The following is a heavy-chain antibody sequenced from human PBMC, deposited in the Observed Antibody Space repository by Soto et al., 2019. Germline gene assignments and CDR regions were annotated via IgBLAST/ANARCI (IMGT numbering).Heavy chain of an antibody. CDR2: IRSKTDGGTT. V-gene: IGHV3-15*01. D-gene: IGHD3-16*01. Sequence: GGSLRLSCAASGITFSNAWMNWGRQAPGKGLEYIGRIRSKTDGGTTEYAAPVEGRFTISRDDSKNTLYLQMGGLKTEDTAVYYCTTTRPVTPVFDNWGQGTLVTVS. J-gene: IGHJ3*02. CDR1: GITFSNAW. CDR3: TTTRPVTPVFDN.